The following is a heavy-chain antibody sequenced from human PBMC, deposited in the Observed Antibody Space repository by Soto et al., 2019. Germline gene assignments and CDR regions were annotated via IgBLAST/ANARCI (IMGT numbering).Heavy chain of an antibody. CDR1: AGSISGYY. Sequence: LSLTCTVSAGSISGYYWSWIRQPPGKGLEWIGYVYDSGSTNYNPSLKSGVTISVDTSKNQFSLKLSSVTAADTAVYYCARLYCSTTICYAHFDYWGQGTLVTVSS. V-gene: IGHV4-59*08. CDR3: ARLYCSTTICYAHFDY. CDR2: VYDSGST. J-gene: IGHJ4*02. D-gene: IGHD2-2*01.